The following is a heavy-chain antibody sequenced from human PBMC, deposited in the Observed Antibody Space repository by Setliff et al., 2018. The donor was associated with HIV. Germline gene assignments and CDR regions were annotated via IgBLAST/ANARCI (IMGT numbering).Heavy chain of an antibody. J-gene: IGHJ1*01. D-gene: IGHD3-10*02. CDR3: ARSGSYVGPIQH. CDR1: GGSLSSYY. CDR2: IYSSGST. V-gene: IGHV4-4*07. Sequence: SCTVSGGSLSSYYWSWIRQPAGKGLEWIGRIYSSGSTNYNPSLKSRLTMSVDTSKNQFSLKLTSVTAADTAVYYCARSGSYVGPIQHWGQGTLVTVS.